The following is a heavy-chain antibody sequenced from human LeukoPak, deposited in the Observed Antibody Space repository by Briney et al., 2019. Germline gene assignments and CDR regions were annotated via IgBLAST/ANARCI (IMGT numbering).Heavy chain of an antibody. V-gene: IGHV1-2*02. Sequence: ASVKVSCKASGYTFTRHYFHWVRQAPGQGLEWMGWINPNSGDTNFAQKFQGRVTMTRATSISTVYMELTSLRSDDTALYYCMRGGGNSWFDYWGQGTLVSVSS. CDR3: MRGGGNSWFDY. CDR2: INPNSGDT. J-gene: IGHJ4*02. D-gene: IGHD6-13*01. CDR1: GYTFTRHY.